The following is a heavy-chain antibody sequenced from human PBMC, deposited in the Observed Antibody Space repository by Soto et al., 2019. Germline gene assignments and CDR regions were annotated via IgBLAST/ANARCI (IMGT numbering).Heavy chain of an antibody. Sequence: EVQLLESGGDLVQPGGSLRLSCAASGFSFNSYAMTWVRQAPGKGLEWVSAISGSGSRTYYAESVKGRFTISRDNAKHTLYLQVNSLRAEDTAVYYCAKGNTVDYYYYMDVWGKGTTVTVSS. CDR3: AKGNTVDYYYYMDV. V-gene: IGHV3-23*01. D-gene: IGHD4-4*01. CDR2: ISGSGSRT. CDR1: GFSFNSYA. J-gene: IGHJ6*03.